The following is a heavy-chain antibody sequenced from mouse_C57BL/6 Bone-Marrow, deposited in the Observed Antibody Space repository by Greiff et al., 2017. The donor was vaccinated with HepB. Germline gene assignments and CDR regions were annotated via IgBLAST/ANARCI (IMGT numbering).Heavy chain of an antibody. Sequence: QVQLKQSGAELARPGASVKLSCKASGYTFTSYGISWVKQRTGQGLEWIGEIYPRSGNTYYNEKFKGKATLTADKSSSTAYMELRSLTSEDSAVYFCARSGGNLGAMDYWGQGTSVTVSS. CDR2: IYPRSGNT. J-gene: IGHJ4*01. V-gene: IGHV1-81*01. D-gene: IGHD2-1*01. CDR1: GYTFTSYG. CDR3: ARSGGNLGAMDY.